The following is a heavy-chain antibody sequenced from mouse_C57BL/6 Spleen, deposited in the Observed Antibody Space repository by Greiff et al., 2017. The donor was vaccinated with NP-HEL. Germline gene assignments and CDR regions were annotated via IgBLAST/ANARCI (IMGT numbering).Heavy chain of an antibody. CDR1: GYAFSSYW. Sequence: VQVVESGAELVKPGASVKISCKASGYAFSSYWMNWVKQRPGKGLEWIGQIYPGDGDTNYNGKFKGKATLTADKSSSTAYMQLSSLTSEDSAVYFCARSNYRAMDYWGQGTSVTVSS. CDR2: IYPGDGDT. D-gene: IGHD2-5*01. J-gene: IGHJ4*01. CDR3: ARSNYRAMDY. V-gene: IGHV1-80*01.